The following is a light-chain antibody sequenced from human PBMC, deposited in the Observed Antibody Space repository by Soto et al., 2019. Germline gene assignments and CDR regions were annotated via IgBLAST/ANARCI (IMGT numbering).Light chain of an antibody. CDR1: SSNIGSNT. V-gene: IGLV1-44*01. CDR3: EVWDDSLNGYV. J-gene: IGLJ1*01. Sequence: QSALTQPPSASGTPGQRVTISCSGSSSNIGSNTVNLYQQLPGTAPKLLIYGSDQRPSGVPDRFSGSKSGTSASLAISGLQSEDEADYYCEVWDDSLNGYVFGTGTKVTVL. CDR2: GSD.